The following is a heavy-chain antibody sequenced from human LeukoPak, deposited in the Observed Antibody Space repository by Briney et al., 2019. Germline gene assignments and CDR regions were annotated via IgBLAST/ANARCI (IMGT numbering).Heavy chain of an antibody. Sequence: SETLSLTCIVSGGSISGYYWNWIRQPAGKGLEWIGRIYTNVITNYNPSLKSRVTMSVDTSKNQFSLMLSSVTAADTAVYYRARGRSLYFDYWGQGTLVTVSS. V-gene: IGHV4-4*07. CDR2: IYTNVIT. J-gene: IGHJ4*02. CDR1: GGSISGYY. CDR3: ARGRSLYFDY.